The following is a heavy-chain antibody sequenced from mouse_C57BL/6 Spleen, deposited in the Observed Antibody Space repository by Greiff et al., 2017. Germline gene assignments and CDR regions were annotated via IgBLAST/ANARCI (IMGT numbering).Heavy chain of an antibody. V-gene: IGHV1-80*01. J-gene: IGHJ4*01. CDR3: ARAGGNYGYAMDY. CDR2: IYPGDGDT. Sequence: VKLMESGAELVKPGASVKISCKASGYAFSSYWMNWVKQRPGQGLEWIGQIYPGDGDTNYTGKFKGKATLTADKSSSTAYMQLSSLTSEDSAVYFCARAGGNYGYAMDYWGQGTSVTVSS. CDR1: GYAFSSYW. D-gene: IGHD2-1*01.